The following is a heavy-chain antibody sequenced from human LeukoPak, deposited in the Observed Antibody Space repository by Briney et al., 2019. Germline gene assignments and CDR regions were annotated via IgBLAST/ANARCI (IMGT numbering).Heavy chain of an antibody. D-gene: IGHD5-12*01. CDR2: IYPGDSET. CDR3: ARRGYSGYDSYDY. J-gene: IGHJ4*02. V-gene: IGHV5-51*01. CDR1: GYTFSTYW. Sequence: GESLKISCKGSGYTFSTYWIAWVRQMPGKGLEWVGIIYPGDSETRYSPSFQGQVTISADKSISTAYLQWSSLKASDTAMYYCARRGYSGYDSYDYWGQGTLVTVSS.